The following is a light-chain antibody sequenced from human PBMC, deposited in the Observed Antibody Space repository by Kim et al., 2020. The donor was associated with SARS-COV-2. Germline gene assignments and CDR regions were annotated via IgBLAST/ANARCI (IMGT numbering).Light chain of an antibody. Sequence: LSWSPGEKATLSGKASQRISSYLAWYQQKPGQAPRLLIYDASNRATGIPARFSGSGAGTDFTLTISSLEPEDFAVYYCQQRSNWRTFGQGTKLEI. CDR2: DAS. J-gene: IGKJ2*01. V-gene: IGKV3-11*01. CDR3: QQRSNWRT. CDR1: QRISSY.